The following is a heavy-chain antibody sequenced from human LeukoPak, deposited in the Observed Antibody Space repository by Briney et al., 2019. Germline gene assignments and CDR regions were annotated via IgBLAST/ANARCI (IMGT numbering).Heavy chain of an antibody. CDR2: IYDSGST. CDR3: ARGELGPRLSL. CDR1: GGSIRSSYYY. J-gene: IGHJ4*02. D-gene: IGHD1-26*01. Sequence: SETLSLTCTVSGGSIRSSYYYWGWIRQPPGKGLEWIGSIYDSGSTYYNPSLKSRVTISVDTSKNQFSLKLNSVTAADTAVYYCARGELGPRLSLWGQGTLVTVSS. V-gene: IGHV4-39*01.